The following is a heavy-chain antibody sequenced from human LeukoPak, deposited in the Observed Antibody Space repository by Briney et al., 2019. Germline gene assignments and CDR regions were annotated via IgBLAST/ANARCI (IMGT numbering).Heavy chain of an antibody. V-gene: IGHV1-2*02. Sequence: GASVKVSCKASGYTFTGYYMHWVRQAPGQGLEWMGWINPNSGGTNYAQKFQGRVTMTRDTSISTAYMELSRLRSDDTAVYYCARDSSSWYGTVYYYYYMDVWGKGTTVTVSS. CDR3: ARDSSSWYGTVYYYYYMDV. CDR1: GYTFTGYY. D-gene: IGHD6-13*01. CDR2: INPNSGGT. J-gene: IGHJ6*03.